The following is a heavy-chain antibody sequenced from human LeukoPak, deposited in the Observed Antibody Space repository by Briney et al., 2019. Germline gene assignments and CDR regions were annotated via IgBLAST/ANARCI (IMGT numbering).Heavy chain of an antibody. D-gene: IGHD2-8*01. CDR1: GFTFSSYA. CDR2: ISSNGGST. CDR3: ARRCYPAAFDI. Sequence: GGYLRLYCAASGFTFSSYAMHWLRQAPGKGLEYVSTISSNGGSTYYANSVKGRFTISRDNSKNTLYLQMGSLRAEDMAVYYCARRCYPAAFDIWGQGTMVTVSS. J-gene: IGHJ3*02. V-gene: IGHV3-64*01.